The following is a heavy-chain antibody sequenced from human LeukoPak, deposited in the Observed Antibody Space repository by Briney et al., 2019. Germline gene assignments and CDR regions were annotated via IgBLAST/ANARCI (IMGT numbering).Heavy chain of an antibody. CDR3: AGAGGDYGSYYYYYMDV. D-gene: IGHD4-17*01. CDR2: ISSSSDYI. Sequence: GGSLRLSCAASGFTFSSYNMNWVRQAPGKGLEWVSSISSSSDYIYYADSVKGRFTISRDNAKNSLYLQMKSLRAEDTAVYYCAGAGGDYGSYYYYYMDVWGKGTTVTISS. V-gene: IGHV3-21*01. CDR1: GFTFSSYN. J-gene: IGHJ6*03.